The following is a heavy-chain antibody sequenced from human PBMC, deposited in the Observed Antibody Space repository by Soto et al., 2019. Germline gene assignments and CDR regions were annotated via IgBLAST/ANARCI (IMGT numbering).Heavy chain of an antibody. V-gene: IGHV4-31*03. Sequence: PSETLSLTCTVSGGSIGSGGYYWSWIRQHPGKGLEWIGYIYYSGSTYYNPSLKSRVTISVDTSKNQFSLKLNSVTAAYSVVYFCARLEGLATISYYFDFWGPGALVTVSS. D-gene: IGHD5-12*01. CDR3: ARLEGLATISYYFDF. CDR1: GGSIGSGGYY. J-gene: IGHJ4*02. CDR2: IYYSGST.